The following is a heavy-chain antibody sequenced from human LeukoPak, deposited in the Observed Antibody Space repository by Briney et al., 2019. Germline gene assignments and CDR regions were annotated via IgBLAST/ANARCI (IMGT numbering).Heavy chain of an antibody. D-gene: IGHD3-3*01. V-gene: IGHV3-11*01. CDR2: ISSSGSTI. J-gene: IGHJ3*02. Sequence: GGSLRLSCAASGFTFSDYYMSWIRQAPGKGLEWVSYISSSGSTIYYADSVKGRFTISRDNAKNSLYLQMNSLRAEDTAVYYCANALGFLEWLNAFDIWGQGTMVTVSS. CDR1: GFTFSDYY. CDR3: ANALGFLEWLNAFDI.